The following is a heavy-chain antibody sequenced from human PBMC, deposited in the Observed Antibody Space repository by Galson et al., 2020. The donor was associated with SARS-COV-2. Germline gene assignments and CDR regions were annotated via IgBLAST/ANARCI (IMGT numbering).Heavy chain of an antibody. CDR1: GFTVNNNY. CDR3: AAPGEATIDFEY. CDR2: LYIDGST. Sequence: VGSLCLSCAASGFTVNNNYMSWVRQAPGQGLESISLLYIDGSTSYADSVKGRFAISRDSSKNTLYLQMNSLRAEDTALYYCAAPGEATIDFEYWGQGTLVTVSS. V-gene: IGHV3-66*01. J-gene: IGHJ4*02. D-gene: IGHD5-12*01.